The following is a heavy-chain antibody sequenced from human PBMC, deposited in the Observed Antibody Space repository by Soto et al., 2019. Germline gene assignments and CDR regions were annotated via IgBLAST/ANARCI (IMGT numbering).Heavy chain of an antibody. Sequence: ASVKVSCKASGYTLTSYYMHWVRQAPGQGLEWMGIINPSGGSTSYAQKFQGRVTMTRDTSTSTAYMELRSLRSDDTAVYYCARESPPADYWGQGTLVTVSS. CDR1: GYTLTSYY. CDR2: INPSGGST. CDR3: ARESPPADY. J-gene: IGHJ4*02. V-gene: IGHV1-46*01.